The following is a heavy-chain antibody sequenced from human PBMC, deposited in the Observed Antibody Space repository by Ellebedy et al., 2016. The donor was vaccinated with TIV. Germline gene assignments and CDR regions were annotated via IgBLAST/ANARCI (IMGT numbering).Heavy chain of an antibody. V-gene: IGHV3-21*01. Sequence: GESLKISCAASGFSFGTYTMNWVRQAPGKGLEWVSSISSSSSYISYADSLRGRFTISRDNAKNTLYLQMNSLRAEDTAVYYCASRGVAVQGADYWGQGTLVTVSS. J-gene: IGHJ4*02. D-gene: IGHD3-10*01. CDR2: ISSSSSYI. CDR3: ASRGVAVQGADY. CDR1: GFSFGTYT.